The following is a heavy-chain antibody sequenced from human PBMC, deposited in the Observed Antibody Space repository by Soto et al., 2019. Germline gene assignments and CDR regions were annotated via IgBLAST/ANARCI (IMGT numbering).Heavy chain of an antibody. V-gene: IGHV1-58*01. J-gene: IGHJ6*02. D-gene: IGHD4-17*01. Sequence: QMQLVQSGPEVKKPGTSVRVSCRASGFTFTSSAVQWVRQARGQRLEWIGWIVVGSGNTNYAQKFQARVTITRDMSTSTAYMELSSLRSEDTAVYYCAADYGDYDGDYYYAMDVWGQGTTVTVSS. CDR1: GFTFTSSA. CDR2: IVVGSGNT. CDR3: AADYGDYDGDYYYAMDV.